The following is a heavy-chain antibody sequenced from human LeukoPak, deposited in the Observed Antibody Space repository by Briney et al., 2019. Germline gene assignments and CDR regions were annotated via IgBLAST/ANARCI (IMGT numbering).Heavy chain of an antibody. CDR1: GFTFSSYA. Sequence: PGRSLRLSCAASGFTFSSYAMHWVRQAPGKGLEWVAVISYDGSNKYYADSVKGRSTISRDNAKNSLYLQMDSLRAEDTAVYYCARDFGGTLKTALDYWGQGTLVTVSS. CDR2: ISYDGSNK. V-gene: IGHV3-30-3*01. CDR3: ARDFGGTLKTALDY. D-gene: IGHD4-23*01. J-gene: IGHJ4*02.